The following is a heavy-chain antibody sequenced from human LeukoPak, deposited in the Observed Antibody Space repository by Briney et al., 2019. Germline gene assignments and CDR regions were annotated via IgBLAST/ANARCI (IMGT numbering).Heavy chain of an antibody. CDR1: GFTFDDYA. D-gene: IGHD5-18*01. J-gene: IGHJ6*02. CDR3: AKDVDTATRGGMDV. V-gene: IGHV3-9*01. CDR2: ISWNSGSI. Sequence: GGSLRLSCAASGFTFDDYAMHWVRQAPGKGLEWVSGISWNSGSIGYADSVKGRFTISRDNAKNSLYLQMNSLRAEDTALYYCAKDVDTATRGGMDVWGQGTTVTVPS.